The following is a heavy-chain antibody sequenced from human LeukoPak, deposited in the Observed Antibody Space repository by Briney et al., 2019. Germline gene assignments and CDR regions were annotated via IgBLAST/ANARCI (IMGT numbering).Heavy chain of an antibody. J-gene: IGHJ4*02. V-gene: IGHV4-31*03. D-gene: IGHD3-9*01. CDR2: IYYSGST. Sequence: PSQTLSLTCTVSGGSISSGGYYWSWICQHPGKGLEWIGYIYYSGSTYYNPSLKSRVTISVDTSKNQFSLKLSSVTAADTAVYYCARGNDILTAADYWGQGTLVTVSS. CDR3: ARGNDILTAADY. CDR1: GGSISSGGYY.